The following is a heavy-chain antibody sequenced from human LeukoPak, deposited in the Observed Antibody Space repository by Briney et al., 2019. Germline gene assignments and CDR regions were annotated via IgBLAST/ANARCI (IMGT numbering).Heavy chain of an antibody. CDR3: AKDLLMVRANYDY. D-gene: IGHD3-10*01. CDR1: GFSFSTYW. J-gene: IGHJ4*02. Sequence: GGSLRLSCAASGFSFSTYWMVWVREVPEKGLEWVSRIKSDGTGATYAASVNGRFTISRDNSKNTLYLQMNSLRAEDTAVYYCAKDLLMVRANYDYWGQGTLVTVSS. CDR2: IKSDGTGA. V-gene: IGHV3-74*01.